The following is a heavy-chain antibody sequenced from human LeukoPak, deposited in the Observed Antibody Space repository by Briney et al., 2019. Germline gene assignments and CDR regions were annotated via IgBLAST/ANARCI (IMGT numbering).Heavy chain of an antibody. Sequence: SETLSLTCAVSGGSFSGKYWTWIRQPPGKGLEWIGEITYSGSIYYNPSLKSRVTISVDTSKNQFSLKLNSVTTADTAVYYCARDLMTWGQGTLVTVSS. V-gene: IGHV4-34*01. J-gene: IGHJ4*02. CDR2: ITYSGSI. CDR1: GGSFSGKY. CDR3: ARDLMT.